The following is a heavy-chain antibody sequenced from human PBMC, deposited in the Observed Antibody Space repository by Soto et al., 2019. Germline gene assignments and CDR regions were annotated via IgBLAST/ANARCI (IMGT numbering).Heavy chain of an antibody. CDR1: GFAFSSYA. J-gene: IGHJ4*02. CDR2: LSGTGGTT. V-gene: IGHV3-23*01. D-gene: IGHD6-25*01. CDR3: AKFIVGTGGSSGWPWFLDS. Sequence: EVQLLESGGNLVQPGGSLRLSCAASGFAFSSYAMIWVRQAPGKGLEWVSALSGTGGTTYSADSVRGRFTIARDNSKNTLYLQMNGLSPEDSAIYYCAKFIVGTGGSSGWPWFLDSRGQGTLVTVSS.